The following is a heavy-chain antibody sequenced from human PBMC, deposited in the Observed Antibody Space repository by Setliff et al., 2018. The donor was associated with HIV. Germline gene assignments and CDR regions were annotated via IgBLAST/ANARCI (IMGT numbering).Heavy chain of an antibody. J-gene: IGHJ4*02. CDR1: GSSIRGSF. Sequence: PSETLSLTCTVSGSSIRGSFWSWIRQPPGKGLEWIGYIFSNGSAKYNPSLKSRVALSVDTSKNQFSLKLSSVTAADTAVYFCARLEKLDDISYFDYWGQGTLVTVSS. CDR2: IFSNGSA. CDR3: ARLEKLDDISYFDY. V-gene: IGHV4-4*09. D-gene: IGHD3-3*02.